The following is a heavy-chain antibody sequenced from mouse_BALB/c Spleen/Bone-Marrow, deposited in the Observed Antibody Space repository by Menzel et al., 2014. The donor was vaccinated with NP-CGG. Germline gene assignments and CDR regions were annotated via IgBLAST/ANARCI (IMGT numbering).Heavy chain of an antibody. CDR1: GYTFTSYW. CDR2: IFPGTGTT. J-gene: IGHJ2*01. Sequence: QVQLQQSGAELVKPGASVKLSCKTSGYTFTSYWIQWVKQRPGQGLGWIGEIFPGTGTTYYNEKFKDKATLTIDTSSSTAYMQLSSLTSEDSVVYFCARKGISTVIATAYYFDYWGQGSTLTVSS. CDR3: ARKGISTVIATAYYFDY. D-gene: IGHD2-4*01. V-gene: IGHV1S132*01.